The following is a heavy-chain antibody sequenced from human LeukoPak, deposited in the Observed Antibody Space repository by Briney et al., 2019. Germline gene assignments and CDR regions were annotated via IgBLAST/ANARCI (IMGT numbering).Heavy chain of an antibody. D-gene: IGHD1-26*01. J-gene: IGHJ4*02. V-gene: IGHV1-2*02. CDR3: ALTGSYHGR. CDR2: INPNSGDT. Sequence: ASVKVSCKASKYTFTGYYIHWVRQAPGQGLEWMGGINPNSGDTNYAQKFQGRVTMTRDTSISTAYMELNSLTSDDTAVYYCALTGSYHGRWGQGTLVTVSS. CDR1: KYTFTGYY.